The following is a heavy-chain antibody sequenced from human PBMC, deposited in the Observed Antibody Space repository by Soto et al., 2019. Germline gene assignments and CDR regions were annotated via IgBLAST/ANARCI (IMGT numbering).Heavy chain of an antibody. J-gene: IGHJ4*02. CDR2: MNPNSGNT. CDR1: GYTFTSYD. V-gene: IGHV1-8*01. D-gene: IGHD6-13*01. Sequence: QVQLVQSGAEVKKPGASVKVSCKASGYTFTSYDINWVRQATGQGLEWMGWMNPNSGNTGYAQKFQGRVSMTRNTYISTADMELSSLRSEDTAVYYCAGGLGYRRNDFRDYWGQGTLITVSS. CDR3: AGGLGYRRNDFRDY.